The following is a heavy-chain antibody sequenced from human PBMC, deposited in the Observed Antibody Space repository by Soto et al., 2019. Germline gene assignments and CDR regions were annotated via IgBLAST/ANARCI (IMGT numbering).Heavy chain of an antibody. CDR1: GFTFGSYA. CDR3: AKVRTDPNRYSSGWYHFDY. V-gene: IGHV3-23*01. D-gene: IGHD6-19*01. CDR2: ISVGGGNT. J-gene: IGHJ4*02. Sequence: PGGSLRLSCAASGFTFGSYAMSWVRQAPGKGLEWVSSISVGGGNTYYADSVKGRFTISRDNSKNTLYLQMNSLRAEDTAVYYCAKVRTDPNRYSSGWYHFDYWGQGTLVTVSS.